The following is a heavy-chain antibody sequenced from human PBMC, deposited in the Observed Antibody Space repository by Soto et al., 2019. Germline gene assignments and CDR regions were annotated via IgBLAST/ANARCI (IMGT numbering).Heavy chain of an antibody. CDR3: ARGLVGAAAGAYNWFDP. CDR1: GGSFSDYD. J-gene: IGHJ5*02. CDR2: INHSGST. D-gene: IGHD6-13*01. Sequence: SETLCLTYAVYGGSFSDYDGSCIRQPPGKGLKRIGEINHSGSTNYNPSLKGRVTIAVDTSKNQFSLKLSSVTAADTAVYYCARGLVGAAAGAYNWFDPWGQGTLVTVSS. V-gene: IGHV4-34*01.